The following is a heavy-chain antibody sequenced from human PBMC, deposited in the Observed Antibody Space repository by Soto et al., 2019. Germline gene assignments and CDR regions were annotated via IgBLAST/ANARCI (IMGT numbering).Heavy chain of an antibody. V-gene: IGHV3-23*01. J-gene: IGHJ4*02. CDR3: AKEQPDYYDSSGYYSSFDY. Sequence: EVQLLESGGGLVQPGGSLRLSCAASGFTFSSYAMSWVRQAPGKGLEWVSAISGSGGSTYYAHSVKGRFTISRDNSKNTLYLQMNRLRAEDTAVYYCAKEQPDYYDSSGYYSSFDYWGQGTLVTVSS. CDR2: ISGSGGST. CDR1: GFTFSSYA. D-gene: IGHD3-22*01.